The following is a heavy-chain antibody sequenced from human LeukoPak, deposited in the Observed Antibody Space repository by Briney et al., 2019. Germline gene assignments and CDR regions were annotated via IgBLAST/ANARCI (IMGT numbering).Heavy chain of an antibody. CDR1: GFTFSDYN. Sequence: GGSLRLSCAASGFTFSDYNMRWIRQAPGKGLEWVSYISSSGSTIYYADSVKGRFTISRDNAKNSLYLQMNSLRAEDTAVYYCARGYYDSSGYTLDYWGQGTLVTVSS. CDR3: ARGYYDSSGYTLDY. CDR2: ISSSGSTI. D-gene: IGHD3-22*01. V-gene: IGHV3-11*04. J-gene: IGHJ4*02.